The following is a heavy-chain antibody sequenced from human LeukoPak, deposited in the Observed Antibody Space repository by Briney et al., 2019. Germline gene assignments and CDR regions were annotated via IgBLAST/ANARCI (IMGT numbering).Heavy chain of an antibody. CDR2: IYSGGST. D-gene: IGHD6-13*01. Sequence: GGSLRLSCAASGFTVSSNYMSWVRQAPGKGLEWVSVIYSGGSTYYADSVKGRFTISRDNSKNTLYLQMNSLRAEDTAVYYCARGGSSSWSPFFDYWGQGTLVTVSS. V-gene: IGHV3-53*01. CDR3: ARGGSSSWSPFFDY. CDR1: GFTVSSNY. J-gene: IGHJ4*02.